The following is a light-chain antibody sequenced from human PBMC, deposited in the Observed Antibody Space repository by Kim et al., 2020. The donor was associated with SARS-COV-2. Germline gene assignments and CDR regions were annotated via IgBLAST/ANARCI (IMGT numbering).Light chain of an antibody. J-gene: IGKJ2*01. CDR2: DAS. CDR1: QSVSSY. V-gene: IGKV3-11*01. Sequence: EIVLTQSPAILSLSPGERATLSCRASQSVSSYLAWYQQKPGQAPRLLIYDASNRATGIPARFSGSGSGTDFTLTISSLEPEDFAVYYCQQRSNWLMYTFGQGTKLEI. CDR3: QQRSNWLMYT.